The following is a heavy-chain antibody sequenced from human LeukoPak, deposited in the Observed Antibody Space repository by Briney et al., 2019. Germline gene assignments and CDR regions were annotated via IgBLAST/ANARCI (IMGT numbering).Heavy chain of an antibody. V-gene: IGHV1-2*02. CDR3: ARDREAPSLYYYGSGSYSHDY. Sequence: ASVKVSCKASGYTFTGYYMHWVRQAPGQGLEWMGWINPNSGGTNYAQKFQGRVTMTRDTSISTAYMELSRLRSDDTAVYYCARDREAPSLYYYGSGSYSHDYWGQGTLVTVSS. CDR1: GYTFTGYY. J-gene: IGHJ4*02. D-gene: IGHD3-10*01. CDR2: INPNSGGT.